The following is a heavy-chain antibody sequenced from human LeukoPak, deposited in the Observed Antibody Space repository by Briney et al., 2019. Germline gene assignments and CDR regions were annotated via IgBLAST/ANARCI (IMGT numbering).Heavy chain of an antibody. D-gene: IGHD3-16*02. J-gene: IGHJ4*02. Sequence: GGSLRLSCAASEFTFSNYAMSWVRQAPGKGLEWVSGINWNGGSTGYADSVKGRFTISRDNAKNSLYLQMNSLRAEDTALYYCARDSGYTTSPGYWGQGTLVTVSS. CDR2: INWNGGST. V-gene: IGHV3-20*04. CDR3: ARDSGYTTSPGY. CDR1: EFTFSNYA.